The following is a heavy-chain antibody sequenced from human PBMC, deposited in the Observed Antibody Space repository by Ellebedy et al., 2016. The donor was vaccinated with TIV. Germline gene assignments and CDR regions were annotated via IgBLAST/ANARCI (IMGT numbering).Heavy chain of an antibody. CDR1: GFTFSMYA. V-gene: IGHV3-64D*09. Sequence: PGGSLRPSCSASGFTFSMYALHWVRQAPGKGLEYVSSIDNNGGSASYSDPVRGRFTISRDNSKNTLYLQLSSLRAEDTAVYYCVKDVAWDFDYWGQGTLVTVSS. D-gene: IGHD5-12*01. CDR2: IDNNGGSA. J-gene: IGHJ4*02. CDR3: VKDVAWDFDY.